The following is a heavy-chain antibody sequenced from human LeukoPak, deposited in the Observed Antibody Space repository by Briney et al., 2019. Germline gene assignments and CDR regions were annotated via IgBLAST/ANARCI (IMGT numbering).Heavy chain of an antibody. V-gene: IGHV3-74*01. J-gene: IGHJ6*02. D-gene: IGHD3-16*01. Sequence: GGSLRLSCGASGFTFSNAWMYWVRQGPGKGLEWVSRINRDGSSTSYADSVKGRFTVSRDNGNNTLYLQMHSLTPDDTAVYYCTRGASNGALRGGMDVWGQGTTVTVSS. CDR2: INRDGSST. CDR3: TRGASNGALRGGMDV. CDR1: GFTFSNAW.